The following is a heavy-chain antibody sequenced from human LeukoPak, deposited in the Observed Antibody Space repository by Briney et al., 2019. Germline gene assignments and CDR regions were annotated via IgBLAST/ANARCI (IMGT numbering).Heavy chain of an antibody. J-gene: IGHJ5*02. CDR1: GGSISIRNYY. CDR2: VYSSGSL. V-gene: IGHV4-39*07. Sequence: QPSETLSLTCTVSGGSISIRNYYWAWIRQPPGRQLEWIGSVYSSGSLYYNPSLKSRVTISVDTSKNQFSLKLSSVTAADTAVYYCARAVTYYYDSSGYVPHNWFDPWGQGTLVTVSS. D-gene: IGHD3-22*01. CDR3: ARAVTYYYDSSGYVPHNWFDP.